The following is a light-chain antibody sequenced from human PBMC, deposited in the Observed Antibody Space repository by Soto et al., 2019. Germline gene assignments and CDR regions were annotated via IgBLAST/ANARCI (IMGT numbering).Light chain of an antibody. CDR3: QQSYGTPLT. CDR2: AAS. CDR1: QSISNY. Sequence: DMEMTQSPSSLSASVGDRVTITCRASQSISNYLNWYQHKPGKVPKLLIYAASSLQSGVPTRFTGSRSGTNFTLTINSLQPEDSAIYYCQQSYGTPLTFGGGTKIEIK. J-gene: IGKJ4*01. V-gene: IGKV1-39*01.